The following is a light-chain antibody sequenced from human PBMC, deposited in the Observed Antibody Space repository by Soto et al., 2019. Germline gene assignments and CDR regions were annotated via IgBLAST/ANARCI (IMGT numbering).Light chain of an antibody. CDR3: QSYDSSLSGCV. V-gene: IGLV1-40*01. CDR1: SSNIGAGYD. J-gene: IGLJ1*01. CDR2: GNS. Sequence: QSVLTQPPSVSGAPGQRVTISCTWSSSNIGAGYDVHWYQQLPGTAPKLLIYGNSNRPSGVPDRFSGSKSGTSASLAITGLQAEDEADYYCQSYDSSLSGCVFGTGTKLTVL.